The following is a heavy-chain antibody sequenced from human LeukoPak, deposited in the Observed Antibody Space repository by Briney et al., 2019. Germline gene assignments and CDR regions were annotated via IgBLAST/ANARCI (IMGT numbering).Heavy chain of an antibody. D-gene: IGHD6-13*01. CDR2: IYYSGST. Sequence: SETLSLTCAVSGDSISNYYWSWIRQPPGKGLEWIGYIYYSGSTNYNPSLKSRVTISVDTSKNQFSLELSSVTAADTAVYYCAREVVAAAGTVDYWGQGALVIVSS. J-gene: IGHJ4*02. V-gene: IGHV4-59*01. CDR3: AREVVAAAGTVDY. CDR1: GDSISNYY.